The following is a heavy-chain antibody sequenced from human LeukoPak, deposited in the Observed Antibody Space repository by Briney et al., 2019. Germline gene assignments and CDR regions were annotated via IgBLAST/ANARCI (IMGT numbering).Heavy chain of an antibody. J-gene: IGHJ4*02. CDR2: IYYRGST. V-gene: IGHV4-59*01. D-gene: IGHD3-3*01. CDR3: AREGVVKGYFDY. Sequence: SETLSLTCTVSGGSISPYFWSWIRQPPGKGLEWIGYIYYRGSTNYNPSLKSRVTISLDTSEDQFSLKLSSVTAADTAVYYCAREGVVKGYFDYWGQGTLVTVSS. CDR1: GGSISPYF.